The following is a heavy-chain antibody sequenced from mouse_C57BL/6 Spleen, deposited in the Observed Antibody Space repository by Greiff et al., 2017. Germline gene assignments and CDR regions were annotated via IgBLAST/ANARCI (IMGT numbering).Heavy chain of an antibody. CDR2: INYDGSST. V-gene: IGHV5-16*02. D-gene: IGHD4-1*01. Sequence: EVQLVESEGGLVQPGSSMKLSCTASGFTFSDYYMAWVCQVPEKGLEWVANINYDGSSTYYLDSLKSRFIISRDNAKNILYLQMSSLKSEDTATYYCARRSNRLYFDYWCQGTTLTVSS. J-gene: IGHJ2*01. CDR1: GFTFSDYY. CDR3: ARRSNRLYFDY.